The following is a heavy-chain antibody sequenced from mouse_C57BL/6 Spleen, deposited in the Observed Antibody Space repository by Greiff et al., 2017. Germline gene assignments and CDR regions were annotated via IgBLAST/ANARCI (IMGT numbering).Heavy chain of an antibody. CDR3: AREGLLLYFDY. CDR1: GYSITSGYD. CDR2: ISYSGST. D-gene: IGHD2-3*01. Sequence: EVHLVESGPGMVKPSQSLSLTCTVTGYSITSGYDWHWIRHFPGNKLEWMGYISYSGSTNYNPSLKSRISITHDTSKNHFFLKLNSVTTEDTATYYCAREGLLLYFDYWGQGTTLTVSS. J-gene: IGHJ2*01. V-gene: IGHV3-1*01.